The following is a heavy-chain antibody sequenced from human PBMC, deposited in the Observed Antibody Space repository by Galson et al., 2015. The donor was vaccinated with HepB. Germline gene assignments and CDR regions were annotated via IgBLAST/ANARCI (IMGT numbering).Heavy chain of an antibody. D-gene: IGHD6-13*01. V-gene: IGHV3-30*04. CDR3: ARDSIAAAGFDY. CDR2: ISYDGSNK. CDR1: GFTFSSYA. J-gene: IGHJ4*02. Sequence: SLRLSCAASGFTFSSYAMYWVRQAPGKGLEWVAVISYDGSNKYYADSVKGRFTISRDNDKNSLYLQMNSLRAEDTAVYYCARDSIAAAGFDYWGQGTLVTVSS.